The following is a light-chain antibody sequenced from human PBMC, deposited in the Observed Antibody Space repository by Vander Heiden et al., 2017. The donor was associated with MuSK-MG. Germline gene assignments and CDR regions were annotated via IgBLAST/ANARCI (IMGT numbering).Light chain of an antibody. Sequence: DIHITQSPSTLSASVGDRVTITCRASQSISSWLAWYQQKPGKAPKLLIYDASSLESGVPSRFSGSGSGTEFTLTISSLQPDDFATYYCQQYNSYWTFGQGTKVXIK. J-gene: IGKJ1*01. CDR2: DAS. CDR3: QQYNSYWT. V-gene: IGKV1-5*01. CDR1: QSISSW.